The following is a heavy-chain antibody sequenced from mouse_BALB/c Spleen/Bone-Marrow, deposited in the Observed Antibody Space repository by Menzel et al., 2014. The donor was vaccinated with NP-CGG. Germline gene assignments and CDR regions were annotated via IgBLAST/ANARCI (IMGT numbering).Heavy chain of an antibody. D-gene: IGHD3-1*01. CDR1: GFSLTGYA. CDR3: AREDPGASDY. V-gene: IGHV2-6-7*01. J-gene: IGHJ4*01. CDR2: IWGDGST. Sequence: VKLVESGPGLVAPSQSLSITCTVSGFSLTGYAVNWVRQPPGKGLEWLGMIWGDGSTDYNSALKSRLSISKDNSKSXVFLKMNSLQTDDTARYYCAREDPGASDYWGQGTSVTVSS.